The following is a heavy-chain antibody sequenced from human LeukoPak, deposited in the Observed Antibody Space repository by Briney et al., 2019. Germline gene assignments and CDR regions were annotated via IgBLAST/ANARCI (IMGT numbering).Heavy chain of an antibody. D-gene: IGHD6-6*01. Sequence: PGGSLRLSCAASGFTFNTYAMSWGRQAPWERLQWVSGISDSGGNTYYADSVRGRFTISRDNSKNTLYLQMNSLRAEDTAVYYCARHRSSWLIDYWGQGTLVTVSS. CDR2: ISDSGGNT. V-gene: IGHV3-23*01. J-gene: IGHJ4*02. CDR1: GFTFNTYA. CDR3: ARHRSSWLIDY.